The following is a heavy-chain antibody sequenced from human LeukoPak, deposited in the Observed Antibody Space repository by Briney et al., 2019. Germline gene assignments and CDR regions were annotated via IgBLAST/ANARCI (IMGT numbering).Heavy chain of an antibody. CDR2: INPSGGST. D-gene: IGHD3-3*01. CDR3: ARLDFWSGYYPHLDY. V-gene: IGHV1-46*01. J-gene: IGHJ4*02. Sequence: ASVKVSCEASGYTFTSYYMHWVRQAPGQGLEWMGIINPSGGSTSYAQKFQGRVTMTRDTSTSTVYMELSSLRSEDTAVYYCARLDFWSGYYPHLDYWGQGTLVTVSS. CDR1: GYTFTSYY.